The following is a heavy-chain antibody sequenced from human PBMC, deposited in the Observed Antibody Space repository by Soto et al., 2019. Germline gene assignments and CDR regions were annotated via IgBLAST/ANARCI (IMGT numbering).Heavy chain of an antibody. D-gene: IGHD6-13*01. Sequence: QVQLQESGPGLVKPSQTLSLTCTVSGGSISSGGYYWSWIRQHPGKGLEWIGYIYYSGSTYYNPSPKSRVTISVDTSKNQFSLKLSSVTAADTAVYYCARGGIAAATDWFDPWGQGTLVTVSS. J-gene: IGHJ5*02. CDR3: ARGGIAAATDWFDP. CDR1: GGSISSGGYY. CDR2: IYYSGST. V-gene: IGHV4-31*03.